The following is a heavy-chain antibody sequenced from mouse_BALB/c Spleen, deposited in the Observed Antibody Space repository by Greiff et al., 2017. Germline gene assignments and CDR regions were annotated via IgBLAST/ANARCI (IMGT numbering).Heavy chain of an antibody. CDR2: ISSGGSYT. CDR3: ASSTMITTGAMDY. V-gene: IGHV5-6*01. CDR1: GFTFSSYG. Sequence: EVMLVESGGDLVKPGGSLKLSCAASGFTFSSYGMSWVRQTPDKRLEWVATISSGGSYTYYPDSVKGRFTISRDNAKNTLYLQMSSLKSEDTAMYYCASSTMITTGAMDYWGQGTSVTVSS. D-gene: IGHD2-4*01. J-gene: IGHJ4*01.